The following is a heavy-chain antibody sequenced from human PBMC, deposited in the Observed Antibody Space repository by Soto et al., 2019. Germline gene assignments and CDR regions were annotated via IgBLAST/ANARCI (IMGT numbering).Heavy chain of an antibody. J-gene: IGHJ4*02. Sequence: QVQLVESGGGLVKPGGSLRLSCAASGFTFSDYYMSWIRQAPGKGLEWVSYISSSSSYTNYADSVKGRFTISRDNAKNALYLQMNSLRAEDTAVYYCARVVRPIAADGPFDYWGQGTLVTVSS. V-gene: IGHV3-11*06. D-gene: IGHD6-13*01. CDR2: ISSSSSYT. CDR3: ARVVRPIAADGPFDY. CDR1: GFTFSDYY.